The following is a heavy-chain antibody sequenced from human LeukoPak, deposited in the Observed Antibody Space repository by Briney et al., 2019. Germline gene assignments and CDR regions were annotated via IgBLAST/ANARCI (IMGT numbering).Heavy chain of an antibody. CDR1: GFTFSDYF. CDR2: ISSSGTI. Sequence: KAAGSLRLSCAASGFTFSDYFMSWIRQAPGKGLEWISHISSSGTIYYADSVKGRATISRDNAKNSLYLQMNSLRAEDTAVYYCARPAYCGGNCYYFPDYWGQGTLVTVSS. D-gene: IGHD2-21*02. CDR3: ARPAYCGGNCYYFPDY. J-gene: IGHJ4*02. V-gene: IGHV3-11*04.